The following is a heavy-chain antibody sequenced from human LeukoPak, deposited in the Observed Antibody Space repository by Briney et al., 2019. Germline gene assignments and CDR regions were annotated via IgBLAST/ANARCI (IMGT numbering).Heavy chain of an antibody. D-gene: IGHD3-3*01. Sequence: SETLSLTCTVSSGSFSNYKYYWRWIRQSPGKGQEWIGSIHYVGSTYYNPSLKSRVTISVDTSKNQFSLNLSSVTAADTAVYYCARQNNFDFWSGFFDYWGLGALVTVSS. J-gene: IGHJ4*02. CDR2: IHYVGST. CDR1: SGSFSNYKYY. V-gene: IGHV4-39*01. CDR3: ARQNNFDFWSGFFDY.